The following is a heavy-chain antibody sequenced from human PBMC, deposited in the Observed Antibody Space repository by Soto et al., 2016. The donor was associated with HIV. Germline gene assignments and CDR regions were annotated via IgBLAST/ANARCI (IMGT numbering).Heavy chain of an antibody. CDR2: ISSSSSTI. CDR3: ARVVVSGTTRRSYYYMDV. CDR1: GFTFSSYS. D-gene: IGHD1-7*01. Sequence: EVQLVESGGGLVQPGGSLRLSCAASGFTFSSYSMNWVRQAPGKGLEWVSYISSSSSTIYYADSVKGRFTISRDNAKNSLYLQMNSLRAEDTAVYYCARVVVSGTTRRSYYYMDVWGQRDHGHRLL. J-gene: IGHJ6*03. V-gene: IGHV3-48*01.